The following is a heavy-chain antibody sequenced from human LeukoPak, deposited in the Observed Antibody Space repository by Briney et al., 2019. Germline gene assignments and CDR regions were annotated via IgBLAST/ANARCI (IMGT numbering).Heavy chain of an antibody. CDR1: GYTFTGYY. Sequence: GASVKVSCKASGYTFTGYYIHWVRQAPGQGLEWMGWINPNSGGTNYAQKFQGRVTMTRDTSISTAYMELSRLRSDDTAVYYCAGALGGCSGGSCPGWGQGTLVTVSS. CDR3: AGALGGCSGGSCPG. CDR2: INPNSGGT. V-gene: IGHV1-2*02. J-gene: IGHJ4*02. D-gene: IGHD2-15*01.